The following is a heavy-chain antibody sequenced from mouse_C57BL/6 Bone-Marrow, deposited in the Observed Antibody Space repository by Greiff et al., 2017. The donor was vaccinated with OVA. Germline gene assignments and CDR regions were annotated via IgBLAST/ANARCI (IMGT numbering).Heavy chain of an antibody. CDR1: GYTFTDYY. CDR2: INPNNGGT. Sequence: EVKLQQSGPELVKPGASVKISCKASGYTFTDYYMNWVKQSHGKSLEWIGDINPNNGGTSYNQKFKGKATLTVDKSSSTAYMELRSLTSEDSAVYYCARKADYYGSSYDYWGQGTTLTVSS. J-gene: IGHJ2*01. V-gene: IGHV1-26*01. D-gene: IGHD1-1*01. CDR3: ARKADYYGSSYDY.